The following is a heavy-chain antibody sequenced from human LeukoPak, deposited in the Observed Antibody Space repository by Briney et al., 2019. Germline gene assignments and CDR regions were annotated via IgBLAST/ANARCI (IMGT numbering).Heavy chain of an antibody. D-gene: IGHD6-13*01. CDR2: INPNSGNT. CDR3: ARGLGIAAAGRFDP. CDR1: GYTFTGYY. V-gene: IGHV1-8*02. Sequence: GASVKVSCKASGYTFTGYYIHWVRQAPGQGLEWMGWINPNSGNTGYAQKFQGRVTMTRNTSISTAYMELSSLRSEDTAVYYCARGLGIAAAGRFDPWGQGTLVTVSS. J-gene: IGHJ5*02.